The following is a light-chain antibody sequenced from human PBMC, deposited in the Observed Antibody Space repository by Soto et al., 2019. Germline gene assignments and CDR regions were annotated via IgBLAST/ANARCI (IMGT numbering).Light chain of an antibody. J-gene: IGLJ1*01. CDR2: DVS. Sequence: QSALTHPASVSGSPGQSITSSCTGSSSDVGGYNYVSWYQHLPGKAPELMIYDVSNRPSGVSNRFSGSKSSNTASLTISGLQAEDEADYYCNSYTSSGTYVFGPGTKVTVL. CDR3: NSYTSSGTYV. V-gene: IGLV2-14*03. CDR1: SSDVGGYNY.